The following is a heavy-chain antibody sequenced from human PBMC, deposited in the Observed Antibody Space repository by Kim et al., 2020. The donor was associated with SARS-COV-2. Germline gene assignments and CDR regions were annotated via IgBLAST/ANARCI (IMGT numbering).Heavy chain of an antibody. J-gene: IGHJ3*02. Sequence: GESLKISCKGSGYSFTSYWISWVRQMPGKGLEWMGRIDPSDSYTNYSPSFQGHVTISADKSISTAYLQWSSLKASDTAMYYCASHRGIYYDSSGYYGLHAFDIWGQGTMVTVSS. D-gene: IGHD3-22*01. CDR3: ASHRGIYYDSSGYYGLHAFDI. CDR1: GYSFTSYW. CDR2: IDPSDSYT. V-gene: IGHV5-10-1*01.